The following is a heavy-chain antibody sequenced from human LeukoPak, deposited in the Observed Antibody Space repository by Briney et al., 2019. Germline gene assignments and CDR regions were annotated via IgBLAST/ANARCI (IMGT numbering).Heavy chain of an antibody. Sequence: EASVKVSCKPSEGTFSSHAISWVRQAPGQGLEWMGGIIPIFGTANYAQKFQGRVTITADESTSTAYMELSSLRSEDTAVYYCARDIDGYNPRNPYDAFDIWGQGTMVTVSS. CDR3: ARDIDGYNPRNPYDAFDI. D-gene: IGHD5-24*01. J-gene: IGHJ3*02. CDR1: EGTFSSHA. CDR2: IIPIFGTA. V-gene: IGHV1-69*13.